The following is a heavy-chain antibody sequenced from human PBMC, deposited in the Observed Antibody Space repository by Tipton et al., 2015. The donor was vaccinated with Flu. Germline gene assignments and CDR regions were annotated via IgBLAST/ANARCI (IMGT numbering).Heavy chain of an antibody. J-gene: IGHJ6*02. Sequence: GSLRLSCAASGFTFSSYAMSWVRQAPGKGLEWVAGISGSGVISFHADSVQGRCTISRDKSKNALYLQMSSLRAEDTAVYYCARGPQVPVWPYYYGMDVWGQGTTVTVSS. D-gene: IGHD2-2*01. V-gene: IGHV3-23*01. CDR2: ISGSGVIS. CDR3: ARGPQVPVWPYYYGMDV. CDR1: GFTFSSYA.